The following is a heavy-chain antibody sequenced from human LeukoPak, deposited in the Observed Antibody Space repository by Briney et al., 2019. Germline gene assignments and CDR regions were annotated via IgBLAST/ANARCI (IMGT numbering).Heavy chain of an antibody. D-gene: IGHD6-13*01. CDR1: GYTFTNYY. J-gene: IGHJ6*03. CDR3: ARGAGSSWYYYYYYMDV. V-gene: IGHV1-46*01. CDR2: INPSGGST. Sequence: ASVKVSCKASGYTFTNYYIHWVRQAPGQGLEWMGIINPSGGSTSYAQKFQGRVTMTRDTSTSTVYMELSSLRSEDTAVYYCARGAGSSWYYYYYYMDVWGKGTTVTISS.